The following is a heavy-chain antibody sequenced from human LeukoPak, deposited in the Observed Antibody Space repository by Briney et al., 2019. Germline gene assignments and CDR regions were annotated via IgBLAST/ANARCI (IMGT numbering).Heavy chain of an antibody. CDR2: IYYSGST. J-gene: IGHJ4*02. Sequence: PSQTLSLTCTVSGGSISSGDYYWSWIRQPPGKGLVWIGYIYYSGSTYYNPSLKSRVTISVDTSKNQFSLKLSSVTAADTAVYYCARSWEYYDSSGYQGDSGFDYWGQGTLVTVSS. D-gene: IGHD3-22*01. CDR1: GGSISSGDYY. CDR3: ARSWEYYDSSGYQGDSGFDY. V-gene: IGHV4-30-4*08.